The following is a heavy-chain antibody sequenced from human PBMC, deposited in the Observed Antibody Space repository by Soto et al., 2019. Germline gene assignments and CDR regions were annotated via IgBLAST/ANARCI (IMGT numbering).Heavy chain of an antibody. D-gene: IGHD2-21*02. CDR3: ARDMSGCSSSDCYLSGWLDP. J-gene: IGHJ5*02. Sequence: SETLSLTCTVSGAPITSGAYSWSWIRRPPGKGLEWIGFIYQSGSTHYNPSLKSRVTISVDRSKNHFSLQLTSLTAADTAVYYCARDMSGCSSSDCYLSGWLDPWGPGTLVTVSS. V-gene: IGHV4-30-2*01. CDR1: GAPITSGAYS. CDR2: IYQSGST.